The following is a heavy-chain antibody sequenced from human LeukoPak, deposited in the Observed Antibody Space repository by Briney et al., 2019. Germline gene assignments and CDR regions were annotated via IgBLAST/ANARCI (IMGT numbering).Heavy chain of an antibody. V-gene: IGHV1-69*04. CDR1: GGSFDSYV. D-gene: IGHD3-22*01. CDR2: IIPILNVA. Sequence: SVKVSCKASGGSFDSYVITWVRQAPGQGLEWMGRIIPILNVANFAQKFQGRVTITADKSTNTAHMELSSLRSEDTAVYYCTREGVYSPDGSGYHRDAFDIWGQGTVVTVSS. CDR3: TREGVYSPDGSGYHRDAFDI. J-gene: IGHJ3*02.